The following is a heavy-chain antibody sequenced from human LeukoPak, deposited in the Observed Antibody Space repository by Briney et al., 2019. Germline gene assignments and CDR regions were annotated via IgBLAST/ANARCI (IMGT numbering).Heavy chain of an antibody. CDR3: ARVFGGTILKIDY. Sequence: PGGSLRLSCAASGFTFSSYGMHWVRQAPGKGLEWVAVIWYDGSNKYYADSVKGRFTISRDNSKNTLYLQMNSLRAEDTAVYYCARVFGGTILKIDYWGQGTLVTVSS. CDR2: IWYDGSNK. V-gene: IGHV3-33*01. J-gene: IGHJ4*02. CDR1: GFTFSSYG. D-gene: IGHD3-3*01.